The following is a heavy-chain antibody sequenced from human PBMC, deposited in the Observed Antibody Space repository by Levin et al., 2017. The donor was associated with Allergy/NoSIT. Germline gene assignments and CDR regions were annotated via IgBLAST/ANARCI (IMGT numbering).Heavy chain of an antibody. J-gene: IGHJ4*02. V-gene: IGHV4-34*01. Sequence: SQTLSLTCAVYGGSFSGYYWSWIRQPPGKGLEWIGEINHSGSTNYNPSLKSRVTISVDTSKNQFSLKLSSVTAADTAVYYCARAPYGNNPFDYWGQGTLVTVSS. CDR2: INHSGST. D-gene: IGHD2/OR15-2a*01. CDR1: GGSFSGYY. CDR3: ARAPYGNNPFDY.